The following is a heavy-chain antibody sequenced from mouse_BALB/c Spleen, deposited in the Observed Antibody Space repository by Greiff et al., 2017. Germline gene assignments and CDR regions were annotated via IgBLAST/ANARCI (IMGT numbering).Heavy chain of an antibody. CDR1: GYSITSDYA. CDR3: ARRDYDVRAMDY. J-gene: IGHJ4*01. D-gene: IGHD2-4*01. Sequence: EVMLVESGPGLVKPSQSLSLTCTVTGYSITSDYAWNWIRQFPGNKLEWMGYISYSGSTSYNPSLKSRISITRDTSKNQFFLQLNSVTTEDTATYYCARRDYDVRAMDYWGQGTSVTVSS. V-gene: IGHV3-2*02. CDR2: ISYSGST.